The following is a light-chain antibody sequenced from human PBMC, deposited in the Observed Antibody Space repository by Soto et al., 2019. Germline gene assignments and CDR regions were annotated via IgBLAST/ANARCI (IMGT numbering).Light chain of an antibody. CDR1: QSVSSN. V-gene: IGKV3-15*01. Sequence: EIVMTQSPATLSVSPGERATLSCRASQSVSSNLAWYQQKPGQAPRLLIYGASTRATGIPARFSGSGSLTEFTLTVSSLQSEDFAVYYCQQYNNWPPTFGQGTKVEIK. J-gene: IGKJ2*01. CDR2: GAS. CDR3: QQYNNWPPT.